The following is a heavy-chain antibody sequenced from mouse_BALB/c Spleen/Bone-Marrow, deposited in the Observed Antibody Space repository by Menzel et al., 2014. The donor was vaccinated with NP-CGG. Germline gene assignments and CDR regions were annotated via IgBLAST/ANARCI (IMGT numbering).Heavy chain of an antibody. J-gene: IGHJ4*01. CDR2: IDPYYGGT. CDR3: TRDGYYEGFYAMDY. V-gene: IGHV1-39*01. Sequence: LQESGPELEKPGASVKISCKASGYSFTDYNMNWVKQSNGKSLEWIGNIDPYYGGTSYNQKFKGKATLTVDKSSNTAYMRLKGLTSEDSAVYYCTRDGYYEGFYAMDYWGQGTSVTVSS. CDR1: GYSFTDYN. D-gene: IGHD2-3*01.